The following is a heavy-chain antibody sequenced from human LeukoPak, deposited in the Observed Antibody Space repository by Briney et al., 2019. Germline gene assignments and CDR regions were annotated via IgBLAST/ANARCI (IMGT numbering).Heavy chain of an antibody. CDR1: GYTLTELS. D-gene: IGHD6-13*01. CDR2: FDPEDGET. V-gene: IGHV1-24*01. Sequence: VASVKVSCKVSGYTLTELSMHWVRQAPGKGLEWMGGFDPEDGETIYAQKFQGRVTMTEDTSTDTAYMELSSLRSEDTAVSYCATDLGAAAAGPIDYWGQGTLVTVSS. CDR3: ATDLGAAAAGPIDY. J-gene: IGHJ4*02.